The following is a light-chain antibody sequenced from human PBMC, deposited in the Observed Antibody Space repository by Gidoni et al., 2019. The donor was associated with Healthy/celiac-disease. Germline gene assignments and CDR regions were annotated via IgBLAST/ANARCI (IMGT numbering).Light chain of an antibody. Sequence: EIVLTQSPATLSLSPGERATLSCRASQSVSSYLAWYQQKPGQAPRLLIYDASNRATGSPARFSGSGSGTYFTLTISSLEPEDFAVYYCQQRSNWPPTFGGXTKVEIK. CDR2: DAS. J-gene: IGKJ4*01. CDR1: QSVSSY. V-gene: IGKV3-11*01. CDR3: QQRSNWPPT.